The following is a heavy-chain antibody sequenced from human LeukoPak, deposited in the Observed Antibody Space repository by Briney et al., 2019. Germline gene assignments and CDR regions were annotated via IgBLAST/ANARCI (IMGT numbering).Heavy chain of an antibody. CDR3: ARDRGEPYYYYGMDV. CDR2: IYSGGST. CDR1: GFTVSSNY. Sequence: GGSLRLSCAASGFTVSSNYMSWVRQAPGKGLEWVSVIYSGGSTYYADSVKGRFTISRDNSKNTLYLQMSSLRAEDTAVYYCARDRGEPYYYYGMDVWGQGTTVTVSS. J-gene: IGHJ6*02. D-gene: IGHD1-14*01. V-gene: IGHV3-66*01.